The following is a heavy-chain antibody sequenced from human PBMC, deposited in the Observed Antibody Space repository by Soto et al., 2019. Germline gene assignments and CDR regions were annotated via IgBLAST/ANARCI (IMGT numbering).Heavy chain of an antibody. CDR3: AKNQPSWATRAAFDY. CDR1: GFTFGSYW. CDR2: INGDGSRI. J-gene: IGHJ4*02. Sequence: EVQLVESGGGSVQTGGSLKISCAASGFTFGSYWMDWVRQAPGKGLVWVSRINGDGSRITYADSVKGRFTISRDNAQNTLYLQMNSLRADDSAVYYCAKNQPSWATRAAFDYWCQGTLVTVSS. D-gene: IGHD2-2*01. V-gene: IGHV3-74*01.